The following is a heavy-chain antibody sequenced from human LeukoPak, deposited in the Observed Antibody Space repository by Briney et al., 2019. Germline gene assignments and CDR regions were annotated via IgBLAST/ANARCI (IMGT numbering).Heavy chain of an antibody. V-gene: IGHV3-30-3*01. CDR1: GFTFSSYA. CDR3: ARDKGAYGDFANY. J-gene: IGHJ4*02. D-gene: IGHD4-17*01. Sequence: GGSLRLSCAASGFTFSSYAMHWIRQAPGKGLEWVAVISYDGSNKYYADSVKGRFTISRDNSKNTLYLQMNSLRAEDTAVYYCARDKGAYGDFANYWGQGTLVIVSS. CDR2: ISYDGSNK.